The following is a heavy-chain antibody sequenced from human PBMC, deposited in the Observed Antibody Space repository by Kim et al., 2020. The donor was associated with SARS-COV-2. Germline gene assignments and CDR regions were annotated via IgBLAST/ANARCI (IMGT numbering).Heavy chain of an antibody. J-gene: IGHJ4*02. D-gene: IGHD2-15*01. V-gene: IGHV3-23*01. CDR3: ARGTGGRSYSGLGY. CDR1: GFTFSSHA. CDR2: ISGGGDST. Sequence: GGSLRLSCAASGFTFSSHAITWVRQDPGKGLEWLSVISGGGDSTSYADSVKGRFTIYRANSKNTLYLHMSSLQADDTAVYYCARGTGGRSYSGLGYWCQG.